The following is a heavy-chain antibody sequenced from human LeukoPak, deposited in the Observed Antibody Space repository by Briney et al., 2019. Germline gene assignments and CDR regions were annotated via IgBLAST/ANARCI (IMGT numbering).Heavy chain of an antibody. CDR1: GFTFSSYG. CDR3: ARGGMDFWSGRFDP. V-gene: IGHV3-30*02. Sequence: GGSLRLSCAASGFTFSSYGMHWVRQAPGKGLEWVAFIRYDGSNKYYADSVKGRFTISRDNSKNTLYLQMNSLRAEDTAVYYCARGGMDFWSGRFDPWGQGTLVTVSS. D-gene: IGHD3-3*01. CDR2: IRYDGSNK. J-gene: IGHJ5*02.